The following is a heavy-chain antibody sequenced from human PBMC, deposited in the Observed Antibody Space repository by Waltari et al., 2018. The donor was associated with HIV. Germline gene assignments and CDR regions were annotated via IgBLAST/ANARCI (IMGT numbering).Heavy chain of an antibody. Sequence: QVYLQESGPGLVRPSGTLYLTCAVSGGSISSSDWWTRVRKSPGKGLEWIGEIYHSRSTNYNPSLKSRVTISIDKSKNQFSLKLRSVTAADTAMYYCAKRSIGGNEDFWGQGTLVTVSS. J-gene: IGHJ4*02. CDR2: IYHSRST. CDR1: GGSISSSDW. D-gene: IGHD1-26*01. V-gene: IGHV4-4*02. CDR3: AKRSIGGNEDF.